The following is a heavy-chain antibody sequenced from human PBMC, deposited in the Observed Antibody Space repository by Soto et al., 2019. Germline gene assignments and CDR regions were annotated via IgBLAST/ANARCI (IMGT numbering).Heavy chain of an antibody. CDR3: AKEIYMTTVVTSGMDV. J-gene: IGHJ6*02. V-gene: IGHV3-30*18. CDR2: ISYDGSNK. D-gene: IGHD4-17*01. CDR1: GFTFSSYG. Sequence: GGSLRLSCAASGFTFSSYGMHWVRQAPGKGLEWVAVISYDGSNKYYADSVKGRFTISRDNSKNTLYLQMNSLRAEDTAVYYYAKEIYMTTVVTSGMDVWGQGTTVTVSS.